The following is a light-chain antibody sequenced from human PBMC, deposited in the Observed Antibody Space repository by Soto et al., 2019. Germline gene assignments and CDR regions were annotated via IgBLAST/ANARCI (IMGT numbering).Light chain of an antibody. CDR1: ESLVHSDGIAY. CDR2: KVS. V-gene: IGKV2-30*02. CDR3: MQGTHWPIT. Sequence: DFVMRQSAHTLPVSLGQPSSSSCRSNESLVHSDGIAYFSWFQQRPGRSPRRLIYKVSNRVSGVPARFSGSGSGTDFALKICRVEAEDVGVYYCMQGTHWPITFGQGTRLEIK. J-gene: IGKJ5*01.